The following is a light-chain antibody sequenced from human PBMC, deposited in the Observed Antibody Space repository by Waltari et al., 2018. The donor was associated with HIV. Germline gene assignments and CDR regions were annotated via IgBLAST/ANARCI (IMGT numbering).Light chain of an antibody. CDR1: QDITTY. CDR3: QQYDKLPFT. V-gene: IGKV1-33*01. J-gene: IGKJ3*01. CDR2: DAS. Sequence: DIQMTQSPSSLSASIGDSVTITCQASQDITTYLNWYQQKPGKAPKLLVFDASNLQTGVPSRFSGDRSGRDFSLTIYSLQPEDFATYFCQQYDKLPFTFGPGTKVDV.